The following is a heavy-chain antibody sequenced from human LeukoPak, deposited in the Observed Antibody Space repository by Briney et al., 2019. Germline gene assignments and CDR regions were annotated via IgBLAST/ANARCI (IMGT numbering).Heavy chain of an antibody. J-gene: IGHJ4*02. Sequence: GGSLRLSCAASGFTFNRYGMHWVRQAPGKGLEWVAFIRYDGSNKYYADSVKGRFTISRDNSKNTLYLQMNSLRAEDTAVYYCAKESLRVVRGVSHYWGQGTLVTVSS. CDR1: GFTFNRYG. CDR2: IRYDGSNK. CDR3: AKESLRVVRGVSHY. D-gene: IGHD3-10*01. V-gene: IGHV3-30*02.